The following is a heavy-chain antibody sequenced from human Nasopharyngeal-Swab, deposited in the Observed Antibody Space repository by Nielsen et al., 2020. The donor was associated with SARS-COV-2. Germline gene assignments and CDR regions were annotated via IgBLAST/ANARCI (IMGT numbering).Heavy chain of an antibody. V-gene: IGHV3-53*04. Sequence: WIRQPLGKGLEWVSVIYSGGSTYYADSVKGRFTISRHNSKNTLYLQMNSLRAEDTAVYYCARGFTGWYGYYFDYWGQGTLVTVSS. CDR3: ARGFTGWYGYYFDY. CDR2: IYSGGST. J-gene: IGHJ4*02. D-gene: IGHD6-19*01.